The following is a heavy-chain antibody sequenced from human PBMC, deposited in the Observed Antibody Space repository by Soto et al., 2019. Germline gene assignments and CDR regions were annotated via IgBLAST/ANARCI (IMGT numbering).Heavy chain of an antibody. V-gene: IGHV4-39*01. Sequence: SETLSLTCTVSGDSIISSDFYWGLVRQPPGKGLEWIGSIFYLGSSYYNPSLKSRVTMSVDTSKSQFSLSLRSVTAADTALYFCARHSLALRKNNWFNPWGQGIMVTVSS. D-gene: IGHD3-3*02. CDR3: ARHSLALRKNNWFNP. J-gene: IGHJ5*02. CDR1: GDSIISSDFY. CDR2: IFYLGSS.